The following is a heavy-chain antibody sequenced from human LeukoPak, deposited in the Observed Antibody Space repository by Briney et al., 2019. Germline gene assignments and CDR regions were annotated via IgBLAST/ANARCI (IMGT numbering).Heavy chain of an antibody. D-gene: IGHD3-22*01. Sequence: GGSLRLPCAASGFTVSSNYMNWVRQAPGKGLEWVSAIYSGGSTYYADSMRGRFTISRDNSKNTLYLQMNSLRAEDTAVYYCARSYDSSGYYPHWGQGTLVTVSS. CDR3: ARSYDSSGYYPH. CDR1: GFTVSSNY. CDR2: IYSGGST. J-gene: IGHJ4*02. V-gene: IGHV3-66*01.